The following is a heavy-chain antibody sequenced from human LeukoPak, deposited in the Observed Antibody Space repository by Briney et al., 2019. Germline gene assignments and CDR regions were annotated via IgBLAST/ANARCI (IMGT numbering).Heavy chain of an antibody. J-gene: IGHJ5*02. D-gene: IGHD6-13*01. CDR1: GFTFSSYA. V-gene: IGHV3-23*01. CDR3: AKGVGIEGAGYFDP. Sequence: GGSLRLSCAASGFTFSSYAMTWVRQAPGKGLEWVSSISGSGYSTYYADSVKGRFTISRDNSKNTLYLQMNSLRGEDTAVYYCAKGVGIEGAGYFDPWGQGTVVTVSS. CDR2: ISGSGYST.